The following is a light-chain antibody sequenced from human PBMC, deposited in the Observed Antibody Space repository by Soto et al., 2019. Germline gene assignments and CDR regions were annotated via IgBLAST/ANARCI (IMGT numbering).Light chain of an antibody. Sequence: QSVLTQPPSVSAAPGQKVTISCCGSSSNIGNNYVSWYQQLPGTAPKLLIYDNNERPSGIPDRFSGSKSGTSATLGITGLQTGDEADYYCGTWDSSLSSVVFGGGTKLTVL. CDR1: SSNIGNNY. CDR2: DNN. CDR3: GTWDSSLSSVV. V-gene: IGLV1-51*01. J-gene: IGLJ2*01.